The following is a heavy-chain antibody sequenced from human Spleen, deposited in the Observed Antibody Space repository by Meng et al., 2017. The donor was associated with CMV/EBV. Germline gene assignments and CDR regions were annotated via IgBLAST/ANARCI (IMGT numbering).Heavy chain of an antibody. Sequence: GGSLRLSCAASGFSFSTYGMHWVRQAPGKGLEWVAFIWFDGTNKYFADSVKGRFTISRDNSKNTVYLQMNSLRAEDTAVYYCATSNSPTPYYFDYWGQGTLVTVSS. CDR1: GFSFSTYG. J-gene: IGHJ4*02. CDR2: IWFDGTNK. V-gene: IGHV3-30*02. D-gene: IGHD6-6*01. CDR3: ATSNSPTPYYFDY.